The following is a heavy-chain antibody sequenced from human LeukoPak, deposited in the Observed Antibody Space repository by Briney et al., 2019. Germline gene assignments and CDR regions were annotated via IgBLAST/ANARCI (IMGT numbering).Heavy chain of an antibody. D-gene: IGHD2-15*01. J-gene: IGHJ4*02. CDR3: ARGRYSVYCSGGSCYYYFDY. CDR2: IIPIFGEP. CDR1: GGTFSSYG. V-gene: IGHV1-69*01. Sequence: SVKVSCKASGGTFSSYGVSWVRQAPGQGLEWMGGIIPIFGEPNYAQNFQDRVKITADESTSTAYMELSSLRSEDTAVYYCARGRYSVYCSGGSCYYYFDYWGQGTLVTVSS.